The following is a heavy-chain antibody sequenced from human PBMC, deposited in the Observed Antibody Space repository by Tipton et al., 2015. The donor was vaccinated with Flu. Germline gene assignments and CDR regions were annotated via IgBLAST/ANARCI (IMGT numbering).Heavy chain of an antibody. J-gene: IGHJ5*01. D-gene: IGHD4-11*01. CDR1: GYTFTSYY. CDR3: ARRDYSNYVSEPKNWFDS. CDR2: INPSGGST. Sequence: QSGPEVKKPGASVKVSCKASGYTFTSYYMHWVRQAPGQGLEWMGIINPSGGSTSYAQKFQGRVTMTRDTSTSTVYMELSSLRSEDTAVYYCARRDYSNYVSEPKNWFDSWGQGTQVTVSS. V-gene: IGHV1-46*01.